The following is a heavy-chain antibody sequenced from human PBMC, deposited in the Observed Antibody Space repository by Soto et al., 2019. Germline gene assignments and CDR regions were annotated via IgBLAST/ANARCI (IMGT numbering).Heavy chain of an antibody. D-gene: IGHD3-16*01. CDR3: ARVYLGPVWAMGAFDI. Sequence: ASVKVSCKASGYTFTSYGISWVRQAPGQGLEWMGWISAYNGNTNYAQKLQGRVTMTTDTSTSTAYMELRGLRSDDTAVYYCARVYLGPVWAMGAFDIWGQGTMVT. J-gene: IGHJ3*02. CDR1: GYTFTSYG. CDR2: ISAYNGNT. V-gene: IGHV1-18*01.